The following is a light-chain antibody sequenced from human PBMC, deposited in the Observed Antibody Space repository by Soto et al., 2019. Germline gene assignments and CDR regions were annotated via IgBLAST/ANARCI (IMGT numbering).Light chain of an antibody. CDR2: YDD. J-gene: IGLJ3*02. CDR1: SCNIGNNA. CDR3: AASDDSLNGMV. Sequence: QSVLTQPPSVSEAPRQRVTISCSGSSCNIGNNAVNWYQQLPGKAPKLLIYYDDLLPSGVSDRYSGSKSGTSAALAISGLQSEDEADYYCAASDDSLNGMVFGGGTKLTVL. V-gene: IGLV1-36*01.